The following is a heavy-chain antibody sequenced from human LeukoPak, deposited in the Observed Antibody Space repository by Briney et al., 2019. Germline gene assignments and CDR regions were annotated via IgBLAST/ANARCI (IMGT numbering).Heavy chain of an antibody. CDR3: ARTNSGYDDYFDY. CDR1: GYTFTSYD. J-gene: IGHJ4*02. Sequence: ASVKVSCKASGYTFTSYDINWVRQATGQGLEWMGWMNPNSGNTGYAQKFQGRVTMTRNTSISTAYMELRSLRSDDTAVYYCARTNSGYDDYFDYWGQGTLVTVSS. CDR2: MNPNSGNT. D-gene: IGHD5-12*01. V-gene: IGHV1-8*01.